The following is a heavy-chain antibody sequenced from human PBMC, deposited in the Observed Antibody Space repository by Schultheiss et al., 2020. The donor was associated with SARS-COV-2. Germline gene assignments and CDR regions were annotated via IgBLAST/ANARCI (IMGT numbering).Heavy chain of an antibody. D-gene: IGHD3-9*01. CDR1: GGSISSYY. V-gene: IGHV4-59*12. CDR2: IYHSGST. CDR3: ASGDIFTSNQLSFDY. Sequence: SETLSLTCTVSGGSISSYYWSWIRQPPGKGLEWIGYIYHSGSTYYNPSLKSRVTISVDRSKNQFSLKLSSVTAADTAVYYCASGDIFTSNQLSFDYWGQGTLVTVSS. J-gene: IGHJ4*02.